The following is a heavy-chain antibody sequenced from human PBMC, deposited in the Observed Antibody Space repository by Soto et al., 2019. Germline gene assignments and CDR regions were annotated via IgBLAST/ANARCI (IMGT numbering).Heavy chain of an antibody. V-gene: IGHV1-3*01. D-gene: IGHD3-22*01. CDR2: INAGNGNT. J-gene: IGHJ3*02. CDR1: GYTFTSYA. Sequence: ASVKVSCKASGYTFTSYAMHWVRQAPGQRLEWMGWINAGNGNTKYSQKFQGRVTITRDTSESTAYMELSSLRSEDTAVYYCARDRGRYYYDSSGYHDVFDIWAQGTMVTVS. CDR3: ARDRGRYYYDSSGYHDVFDI.